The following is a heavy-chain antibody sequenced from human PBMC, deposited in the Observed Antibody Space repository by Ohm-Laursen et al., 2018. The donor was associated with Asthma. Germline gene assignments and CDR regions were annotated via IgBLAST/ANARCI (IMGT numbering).Heavy chain of an antibody. J-gene: IGHJ6*02. D-gene: IGHD4-23*01. CDR2: ISGSGGST. Sequence: GSLRLSCTASGFTFSSYAMSWVRQAPGKGLEWVSAISGSGGSTYYADSVKGRFTISRDNSKNTLYLQMNSLRAEDTAVYYCARAQTGDYGGQLGDYYGMDVWGQGTTVTVSS. CDR3: ARAQTGDYGGQLGDYYGMDV. V-gene: IGHV3-23*01. CDR1: GFTFSSYA.